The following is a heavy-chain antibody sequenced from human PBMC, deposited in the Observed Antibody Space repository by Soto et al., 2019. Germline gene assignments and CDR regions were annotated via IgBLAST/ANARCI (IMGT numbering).Heavy chain of an antibody. CDR2: MNPNSGNT. CDR3: ARGHMITFGGVIVPGAFDI. Sequence: QVQLVQSGAEVKKPGASVKVSCKASGYTFTSYDINWVRQATGQGLEWMGWMNPNSGNTGYAQKFQGRDTMTRNTSTSTDYMELSSLRSEDTDVYYCARGHMITFGGVIVPGAFDIWGQGTMVTVSS. V-gene: IGHV1-8*01. J-gene: IGHJ3*02. CDR1: GYTFTSYD. D-gene: IGHD3-16*02.